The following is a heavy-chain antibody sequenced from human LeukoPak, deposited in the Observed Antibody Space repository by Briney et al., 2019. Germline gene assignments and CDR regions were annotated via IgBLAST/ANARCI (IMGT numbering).Heavy chain of an antibody. J-gene: IGHJ4*02. CDR2: ISAGATRT. D-gene: IGHD3-3*01. CDR3: AKYAMREIFFGDY. Sequence: GGSLRLSCAASGFTFSNAWTSWVRQAPGKGLEWVSGISAGATRTYYAGSVKGRFTISRDNSMNTLYLHMNSLRAEDTAVYYCAKYAMREIFFGDYWGQGTLVAVSS. CDR1: GFTFSNAW. V-gene: IGHV3-23*01.